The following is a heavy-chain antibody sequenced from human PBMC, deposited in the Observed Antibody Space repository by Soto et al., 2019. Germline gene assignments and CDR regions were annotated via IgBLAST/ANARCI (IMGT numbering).Heavy chain of an antibody. D-gene: IGHD2-15*01. CDR1: GFTFSSYA. V-gene: IGHV3-23*01. Sequence: EVQLLESGGGLVQPGGSLRLSCAASGFTFSSYAMSWVRQAPGKGLEWVSAISGSGGSTYYADSVKGRFTISRDNSKNTLYLQMNSLRAEDTAVYYCAGQLLLLAHYYYYGMDVWGQGTTVTVSS. CDR3: AGQLLLLAHYYYYGMDV. CDR2: ISGSGGST. J-gene: IGHJ6*02.